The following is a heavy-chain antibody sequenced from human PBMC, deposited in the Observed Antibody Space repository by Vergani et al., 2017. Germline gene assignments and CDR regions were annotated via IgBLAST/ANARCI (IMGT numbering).Heavy chain of an antibody. CDR1: GFSLSNARMG. Sequence: QVTLKESGPVLVKPTETLTLTCTVSGFSLSNARMGVSWIRQPPGKALEWLAHIFSNDEKSYSTSLNSRLTISKDTSKSQVVLTMTNMDPVDTATYYCARISSFGVVITYYYYYMDVWGKGTTVTVSS. CDR3: ARISSFGVVITYYYYYMDV. V-gene: IGHV2-26*01. CDR2: IFSNDEK. J-gene: IGHJ6*03. D-gene: IGHD3-3*01.